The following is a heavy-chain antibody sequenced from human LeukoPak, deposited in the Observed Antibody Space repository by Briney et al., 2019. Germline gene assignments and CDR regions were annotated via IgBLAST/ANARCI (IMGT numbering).Heavy chain of an antibody. J-gene: IGHJ4*02. D-gene: IGHD5-12*01. V-gene: IGHV3-30*03. CDR1: GFTFSNYG. CDR3: ARAKWLRLLLLLDY. Sequence: GGSLRLSCAASGFTFSNYGMHWVRQAPGKGLEWVAVISYDGSNKFYADSVKGRFTISRDNSENTLFLQMYSLRPEDTAVYYCARAKWLRLLLLLDYWGQGTLVTVPS. CDR2: ISYDGSNK.